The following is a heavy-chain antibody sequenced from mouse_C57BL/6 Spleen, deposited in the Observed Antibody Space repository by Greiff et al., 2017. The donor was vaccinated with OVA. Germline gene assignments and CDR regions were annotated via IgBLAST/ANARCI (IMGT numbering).Heavy chain of an antibody. Sequence: DVHLVESGAGLVKPGGSLKLSCAASGFTFSSYAMSWVRQTPEKRLEWVAYISSGGDYIYYADTVKGRFTISRDNARNTLYLQMSSLKSEDTAMYYCTRAGSSYGYFDVWGTGTTVTVSS. J-gene: IGHJ1*03. CDR3: TRAGSSYGYFDV. CDR1: GFTFSSYA. V-gene: IGHV5-9-1*02. D-gene: IGHD1-1*01. CDR2: ISSGGDYI.